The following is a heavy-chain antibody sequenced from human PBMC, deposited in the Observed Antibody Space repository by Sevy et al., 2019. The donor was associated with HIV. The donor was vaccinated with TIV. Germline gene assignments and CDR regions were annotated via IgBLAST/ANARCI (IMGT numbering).Heavy chain of an antibody. D-gene: IGHD5-12*01. CDR1: GGSFSGYY. CDR2: INHSGST. CDR3: ARGPEMATPYYYYGMDV. Sequence: SETLSLTCAVYGGSFSGYYWSWIRQPPGKGLKWIGEINHSGSTNYNPSLKSRVTISVDTSKNQFSLKLSPVTAADTAVYYCARGPEMATPYYYYGMDVWGQGTTVTVSS. J-gene: IGHJ6*02. V-gene: IGHV4-34*01.